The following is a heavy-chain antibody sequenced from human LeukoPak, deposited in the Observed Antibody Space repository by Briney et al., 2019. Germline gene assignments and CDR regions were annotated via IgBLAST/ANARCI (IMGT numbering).Heavy chain of an antibody. J-gene: IGHJ4*02. CDR2: ISGSGGST. CDR3: AKDLARDYVWGSYRSGGYFDY. V-gene: IGHV3-23*01. D-gene: IGHD3-16*02. Sequence: GGSLRLSCAASGFTFSSYGMSWVRQAPGKGLEWVSAISGSGGSTYYADSVKGRFTISRDNSKNTLYLQMNSLRAEDTAVYYCAKDLARDYVWGSYRSGGYFDYWGQGTLVTVSS. CDR1: GFTFSSYG.